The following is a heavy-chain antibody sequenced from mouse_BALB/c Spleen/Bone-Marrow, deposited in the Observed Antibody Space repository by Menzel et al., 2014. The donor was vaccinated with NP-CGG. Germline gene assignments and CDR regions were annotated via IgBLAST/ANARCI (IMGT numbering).Heavy chain of an antibody. J-gene: IGHJ4*01. CDR2: ISSGSSTI. Sequence: EVQRVESGGGLVQPGGSRKVSCAASGFTFSSFGMHWVRQAPEKGLEWVAYISSGSSTIYYADTVKGRFTISRDNPKNPLFLQMTSLRSEDTAMYYCARSTMITTGYYYAMDYWGQGTSVTVSS. V-gene: IGHV5-17*02. D-gene: IGHD2-4*01. CDR3: ARSTMITTGYYYAMDY. CDR1: GFTFSSFG.